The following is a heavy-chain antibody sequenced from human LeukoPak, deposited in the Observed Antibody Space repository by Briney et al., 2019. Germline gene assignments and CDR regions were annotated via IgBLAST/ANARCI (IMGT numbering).Heavy chain of an antibody. CDR2: LTASGGNT. Sequence: GGSLSLSCAASGFTFSSYAMSWVRQAPGKGLEWVSSLTASGGNTYYADSVKGRFTISRDNSKNTVYLQMNSLRAEDTAVYFCAKSYYYYYMDVWGKGTTVTVSS. CDR3: AKSYYYYYMDV. J-gene: IGHJ6*03. V-gene: IGHV3-23*01. CDR1: GFTFSSYA.